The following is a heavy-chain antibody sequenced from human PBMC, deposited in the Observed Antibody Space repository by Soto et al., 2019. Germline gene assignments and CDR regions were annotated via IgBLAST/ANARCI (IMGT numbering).Heavy chain of an antibody. CDR3: ARDRLARGIPVAGRIDY. J-gene: IGHJ4*02. D-gene: IGHD6-19*01. CDR2: ISTSGSHL. V-gene: IGHV3-21*01. Sequence: GGSLRLSCAASGFTFSTYSMNWVRKAPGKGLEWVSSISTSGSHLQYADSVKGQFTISRDDADNSLYLQMNSLRVEDTAVYYCARDRLARGIPVAGRIDYWGQGALVTVSS. CDR1: GFTFSTYS.